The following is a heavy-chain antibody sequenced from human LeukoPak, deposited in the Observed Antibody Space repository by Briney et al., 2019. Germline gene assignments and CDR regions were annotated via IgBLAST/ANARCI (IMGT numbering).Heavy chain of an antibody. V-gene: IGHV3-43*02. CDR1: GFMFHDYA. CDR3: ARESESSGWYDY. CDR2: ISGDGGST. Sequence: PGGSLRLSCAAPGFMFHDYAIHWVRQAPGKGREWVSLISGDGGSTFYADSVKGRFTTSRDNSKNSLYLQMNSLRSDDTALYYCARESESSGWYDYWGQGTLVTVSS. D-gene: IGHD6-19*01. J-gene: IGHJ4*02.